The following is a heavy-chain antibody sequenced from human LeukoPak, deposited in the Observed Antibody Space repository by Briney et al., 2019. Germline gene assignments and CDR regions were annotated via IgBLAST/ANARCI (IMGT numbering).Heavy chain of an antibody. CDR1: GFNFSSYW. V-gene: IGHV3-23*01. J-gene: IGHJ4*02. CDR2: ISDTGNT. Sequence: GGSLRLSCAASGFNFSSYWMNWVRQAPGKGQEWVSAISDTGNTYHANSVKGRFTISRDSSKNTLFLQMNRLRPEDASVYYCAKAPVTTCRGAFCYPFDYWGLGTLVTVSS. D-gene: IGHD2-15*01. CDR3: AKAPVTTCRGAFCYPFDY.